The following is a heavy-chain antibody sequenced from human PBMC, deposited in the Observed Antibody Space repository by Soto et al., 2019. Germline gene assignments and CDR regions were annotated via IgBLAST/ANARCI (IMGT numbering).Heavy chain of an antibody. D-gene: IGHD6-13*01. J-gene: IGHJ4*02. Sequence: GGSLRLSFAASGLTFSSYAMSWVCQAPGKGLEWVSAISGSGGSTYYADSVKGRFTISRDNSKNTLYLQMNSLRAEDTAVYYCAKGTPYSSSWFDYWGQGTLVTVSS. CDR3: AKGTPYSSSWFDY. CDR1: GLTFSSYA. CDR2: ISGSGGST. V-gene: IGHV3-23*01.